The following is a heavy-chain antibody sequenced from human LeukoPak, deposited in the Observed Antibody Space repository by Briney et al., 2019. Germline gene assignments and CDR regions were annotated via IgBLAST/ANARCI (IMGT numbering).Heavy chain of an antibody. CDR2: IIPIFGTA. CDR3: ARGDIVVVPAASRYYYMDV. J-gene: IGHJ6*03. V-gene: IGHV1-69*05. Sequence: SVKVSCKASGGTFSSYAISWVRQAPGQGLEWMGGIIPIFGTANYAQKFQGRVTITTDESTSTAYMELSSLRSEDTAVYYYARGDIVVVPAASRYYYMDVWGKGTTVTVSS. D-gene: IGHD2-2*01. CDR1: GGTFSSYA.